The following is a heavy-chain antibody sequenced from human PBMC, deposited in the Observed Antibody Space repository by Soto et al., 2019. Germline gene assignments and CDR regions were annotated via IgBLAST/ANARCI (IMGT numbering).Heavy chain of an antibody. CDR1: GGSISRYY. V-gene: IGHV4-59*01. Sequence: SETLSLTCTVSGGSISRYYWSWIRLPPGKGLEWIGYMYNTGSTVYNPPFKSRVTISVDTSKNQFSLKLNSVTAADTAVYYCARDLWGYCGTDCYPLDVWGQGTTVTVS. CDR3: ARDLWGYCGTDCYPLDV. CDR2: MYNTGST. J-gene: IGHJ6*02. D-gene: IGHD2-21*02.